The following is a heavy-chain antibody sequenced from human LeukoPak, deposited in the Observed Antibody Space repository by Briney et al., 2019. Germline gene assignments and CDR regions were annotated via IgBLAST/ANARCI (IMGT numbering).Heavy chain of an antibody. V-gene: IGHV3-11*01. CDR2: ISSSGSTI. Sequence: GGSLRLSCAASGFTFSDYYMSWIRQAPGKGLEWVSYISSSGSTIYYADSVKGRFTISRDNAKNSLYLQMNSLRAEDTAVYYWARDSSRDDYVWGSYRYTFDYWGQGTLVTVSS. CDR3: ARDSSRDDYVWGSYRYTFDY. CDR1: GFTFSDYY. D-gene: IGHD3-16*02. J-gene: IGHJ4*02.